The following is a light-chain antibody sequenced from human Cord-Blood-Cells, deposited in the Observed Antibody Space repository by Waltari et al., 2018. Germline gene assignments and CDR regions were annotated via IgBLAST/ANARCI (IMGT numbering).Light chain of an antibody. CDR2: EDN. V-gene: IGLV6-57*01. Sequence: NFMLTQPHSVSESPGKTVTISCTRSSGSIASNYVQRYQQRPGSSPTTVTYEDNQRPSGVPDRVSGSIDSSSTSASLTISGLKTEGEADYYCQSYDSSNHVVFGGGTKLTVL. CDR3: QSYDSSNHVV. CDR1: SGSIASNY. J-gene: IGLJ2*01.